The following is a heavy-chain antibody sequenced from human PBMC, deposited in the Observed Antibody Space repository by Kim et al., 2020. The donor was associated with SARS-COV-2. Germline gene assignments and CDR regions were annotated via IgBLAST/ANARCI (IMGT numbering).Heavy chain of an antibody. CDR3: ARDLGRDYYYYGMDV. Sequence: EGSLRLSCAASGFTVSSNYMSWVRQAPGKGLEWVSVIYSGGSTYYADSVKGRFTISRDNSKNTLYLQMNSLRAEDTAVYYCARDLGRDYYYYGMDVWGQGTTVTVSS. CDR2: IYSGGST. J-gene: IGHJ6*02. CDR1: GFTVSSNY. V-gene: IGHV3-66*01.